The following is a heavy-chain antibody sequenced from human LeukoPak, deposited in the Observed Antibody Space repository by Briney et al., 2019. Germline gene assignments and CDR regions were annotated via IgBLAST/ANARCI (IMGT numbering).Heavy chain of an antibody. CDR1: GGSISSSKW. Sequence: SETLSLTCVVSGGSISSSKWWTWVRQSPDKGLEWIGDIFHSGTTNYNPSLKGRVTISVDKSRNQFSLTLTSVTAADTAVYYCARANPISVYTAADGTIVLHVSDIWGQGTTVTVSS. J-gene: IGHJ3*02. CDR2: IFHSGTT. V-gene: IGHV4/OR15-8*01. D-gene: IGHD5-18*01. CDR3: ARANPISVYTAADGTIVLHVSDI.